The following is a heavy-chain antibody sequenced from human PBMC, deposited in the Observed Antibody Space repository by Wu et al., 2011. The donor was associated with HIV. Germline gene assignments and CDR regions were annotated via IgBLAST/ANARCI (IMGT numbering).Heavy chain of an antibody. CDR3: ARDFGGDEDS. CDR2: IIPIFGTA. CDR1: GGTFNSYG. D-gene: IGHD2-21*01. V-gene: IGHV1-69*14. Sequence: QVQLVQSGAAVKKPGSSVKVSCKASGGTFNSYGITWVRQAPGQGLEWTGGIIPIFGTANYAQKFQGRVTITADKSTSTAYMELSSLRSEDTAMYYCARDFGGDEDSWGQGTLVTVSS. J-gene: IGHJ4*02.